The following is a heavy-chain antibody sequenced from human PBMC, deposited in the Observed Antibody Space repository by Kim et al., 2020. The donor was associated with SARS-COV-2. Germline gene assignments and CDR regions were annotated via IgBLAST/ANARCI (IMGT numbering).Heavy chain of an antibody. CDR2: INPNSGGT. CDR1: GYTFTGYY. J-gene: IGHJ5*02. Sequence: ASVKVSCKASGYTFTGYYMHWVRQAPGQGLEWMGRINPNSGGTNYAQKFQGRVTMTRDTSISTAYMELSRLRSDDTAVYYCARAVYSSSWYSRWFDPWGQGTLFTVSS. D-gene: IGHD6-13*01. CDR3: ARAVYSSSWYSRWFDP. V-gene: IGHV1-2*06.